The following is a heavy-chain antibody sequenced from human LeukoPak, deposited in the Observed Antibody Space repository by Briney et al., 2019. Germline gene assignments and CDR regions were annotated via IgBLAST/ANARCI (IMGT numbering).Heavy chain of an antibody. CDR3: ARGKMATITDYYYYYYGMDV. CDR2: IYHGGST. Sequence: SETLSLTCAVSGGSISSGGYSWSWIRQPPGKGLEWIGYIYHGGSTYYNPSLKSRVTISVDRSKNQFSLKLSSVTAADTAVYYCARGKMATITDYYYYYYGMDVWGQGTTVTVSS. J-gene: IGHJ6*02. V-gene: IGHV4-30-2*01. CDR1: GGSISSGGYS. D-gene: IGHD5-24*01.